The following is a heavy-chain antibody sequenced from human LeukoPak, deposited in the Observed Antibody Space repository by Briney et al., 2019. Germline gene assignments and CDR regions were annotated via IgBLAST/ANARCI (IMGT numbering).Heavy chain of an antibody. Sequence: GGSLRLSCAASGFTFSSYAMSWVRQAPGKGLEWVSVIYSGGSTYYADSVKGRFTISRDNSKNTLYLQMNSLRAEDTAVYYCAREVDTAMVKDWGQGTLVTVSS. CDR3: AREVDTAMVKD. CDR2: IYSGGST. V-gene: IGHV3-66*01. D-gene: IGHD5-18*01. CDR1: GFTFSSYA. J-gene: IGHJ4*02.